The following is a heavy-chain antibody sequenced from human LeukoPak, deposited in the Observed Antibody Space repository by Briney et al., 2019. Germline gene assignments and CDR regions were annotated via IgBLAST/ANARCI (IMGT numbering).Heavy chain of an antibody. CDR2: IKTDGSTI. V-gene: IGHV3-74*01. CDR1: GSIFSNYW. Sequence: PGGSLRLSCAASGSIFSNYWMHWVRQAPGKGLVWVSRIKTDGSTITYADSVKGRFTISRDNAMNTLYLQMDSLGAEDTAVYYCARVGQGEWFFDLWGRGTLVTVSS. CDR3: ARVGQGEWFFDL. D-gene: IGHD1-26*01. J-gene: IGHJ2*01.